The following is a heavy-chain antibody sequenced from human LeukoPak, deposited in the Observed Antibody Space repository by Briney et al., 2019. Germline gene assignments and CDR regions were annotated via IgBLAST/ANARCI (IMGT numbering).Heavy chain of an antibody. Sequence: TGGSLRLSCTASGFTFSTYWMHWVRQAPGRGLVWVSRINSDGTRISYVDSVKGRFTIPRDNAKNTLSLQMNSLRAEDTAVYYCAVGGVTDAFDIWGQGTMVTVSS. J-gene: IGHJ3*02. CDR1: GFTFSTYW. CDR2: INSDGTRI. CDR3: AVGGVTDAFDI. D-gene: IGHD3-16*01. V-gene: IGHV3-74*01.